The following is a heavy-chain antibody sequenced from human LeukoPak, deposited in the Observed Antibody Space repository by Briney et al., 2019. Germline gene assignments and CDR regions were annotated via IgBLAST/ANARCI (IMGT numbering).Heavy chain of an antibody. CDR1: GSTFNTHW. V-gene: IGHV3-74*01. Sequence: GGSLRLSCAASGSTFNTHWMHWVRQAPGKGLVWVSRINTDGSTTNYADSVKGRFTISRDNAKNTLYLQMNSLRVEDTAVYYCARDLNWNQTDYWGQGSLVSVSS. CDR3: ARDLNWNQTDY. D-gene: IGHD1-20*01. CDR2: INTDGSTT. J-gene: IGHJ4*02.